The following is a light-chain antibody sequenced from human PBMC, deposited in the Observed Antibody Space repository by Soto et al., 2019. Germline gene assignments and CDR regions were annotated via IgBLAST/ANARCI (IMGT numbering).Light chain of an antibody. CDR2: DAS. Sequence: DIQMTQSPSSLSSSVVDIRPIACLASQGISNYLAWYQQKPGKAPNLLIYDASTLERGVPSRFSGTGSGTEFTLTISSLQPDDFATYYCQQYHRSSITFGQGTRLEI. V-gene: IGKV1-16*01. CDR1: QGISNY. CDR3: QQYHRSSIT. J-gene: IGKJ5*01.